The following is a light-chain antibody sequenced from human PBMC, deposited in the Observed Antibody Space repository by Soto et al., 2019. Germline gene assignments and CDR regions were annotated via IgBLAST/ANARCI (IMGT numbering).Light chain of an antibody. V-gene: IGLV3-21*02. J-gene: IGLJ3*02. Sequence: SYELTQPPSVSVALGQTARVTCGGNNIGRKTVHWYQQMPGQAPVLVVSDYSDRPSGIPERFSGSKSGNTATLTISRVEAGDEADYYCQSYDSSLRVFGGGTKLTVL. CDR1: NIGRKT. CDR2: DYS. CDR3: QSYDSSLRV.